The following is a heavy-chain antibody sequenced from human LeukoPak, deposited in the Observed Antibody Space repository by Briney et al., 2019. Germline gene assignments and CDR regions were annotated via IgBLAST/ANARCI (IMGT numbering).Heavy chain of an antibody. Sequence: GSLRLSCAASGFTFSSYGMHWVRQAPGKGLEWVAVISYDGSNKYYADSVKGRFTISRDNSKNTLYLQMNSLRAEDTAVYYCAKGGNYYDSGGFDYWGQGTLVTVSS. CDR2: ISYDGSNK. J-gene: IGHJ4*02. D-gene: IGHD3-22*01. CDR1: GFTFSSYG. V-gene: IGHV3-30*18. CDR3: AKGGNYYDSGGFDY.